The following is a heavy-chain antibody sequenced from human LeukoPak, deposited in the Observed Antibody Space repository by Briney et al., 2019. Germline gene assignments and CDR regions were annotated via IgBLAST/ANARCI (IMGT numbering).Heavy chain of an antibody. D-gene: IGHD3-10*01. CDR1: GGSISSSTYY. V-gene: IGHV4-39*07. CDR3: ARGGDYPFDY. Sequence: PSETLSLTCTVSGGSISSSTYYWGWIRQPPGKGLEWIGEINHSGSTNYNPSLKSRVTISVDTSKNQFSLKLSSVTAADTAVYYCARGGDYPFDYWGQGTLVTVSS. J-gene: IGHJ4*02. CDR2: INHSGST.